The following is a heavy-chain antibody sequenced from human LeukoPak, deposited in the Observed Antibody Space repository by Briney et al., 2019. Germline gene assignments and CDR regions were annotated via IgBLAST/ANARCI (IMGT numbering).Heavy chain of an antibody. CDR3: ARDLDGYNYNYFDY. D-gene: IGHD5-24*01. J-gene: IGHJ4*02. CDR1: GFTFSDYY. V-gene: IGHV3-11*01. Sequence: GGSLRLSCAASGFTFSDYYMSWIRQAPGKGLEWVSYISISGSTIYYADSVKGRFTISRDNAKNSLYLQMNSLRAEDTAVYYCARDLDGYNYNYFDYWGQGTLVTVSS. CDR2: ISISGSTI.